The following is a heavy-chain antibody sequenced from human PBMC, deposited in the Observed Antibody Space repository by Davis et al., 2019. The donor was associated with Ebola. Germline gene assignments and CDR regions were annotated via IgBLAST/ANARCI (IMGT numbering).Heavy chain of an antibody. J-gene: IGHJ5*02. CDR3: ARGYSSSWYGGGPNWFDP. CDR2: IYYSGST. V-gene: IGHV4-30-4*01. D-gene: IGHD6-13*01. CDR1: GGSISSGDYY. Sequence: SETLSLTCTVSGGSISSGDYYWSWIRQPPGKGLEWIGYIYYSGSTYYNPSLKSRVTISVDTSKNQFSLKLSSVTAADTAVYYCARGYSSSWYGGGPNWFDPWGQGTLVTVSS.